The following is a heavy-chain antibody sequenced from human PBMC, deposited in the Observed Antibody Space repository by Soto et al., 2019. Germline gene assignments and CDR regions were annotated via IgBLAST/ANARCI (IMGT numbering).Heavy chain of an antibody. D-gene: IGHD3-3*01. V-gene: IGHV1-46*01. CDR3: ARDFGLEWLTLRRLGMDV. J-gene: IGHJ6*02. CDR1: GYTFTSYY. Sequence: ASVKVSCTASGYTFTSYYMHWVRQAPGQGLEWMGIINPSGGSTSYAQKFQGRVTMTRDTSTSTVYMELSSLRSEDTAVYYCARDFGLEWLTLRRLGMDVWGQGHTVTVSS. CDR2: INPSGGST.